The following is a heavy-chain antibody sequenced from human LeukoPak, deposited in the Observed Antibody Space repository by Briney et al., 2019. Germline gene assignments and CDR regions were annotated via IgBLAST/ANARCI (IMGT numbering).Heavy chain of an antibody. D-gene: IGHD3-22*01. CDR3: ARGRITMIVVVPYYMDV. CDR1: GGSFSGYY. V-gene: IGHV4-34*01. CDR2: INHSGST. J-gene: IGHJ6*03. Sequence: SETLSLTCAVYGGSFSGYYWSWIRQPPGKGLECIGEINHSGSTNYNPSFKSRVTISVDTSKNQFSLKLSSVTAADTAVYYCARGRITMIVVVPYYMDVWGKGTTVTVSS.